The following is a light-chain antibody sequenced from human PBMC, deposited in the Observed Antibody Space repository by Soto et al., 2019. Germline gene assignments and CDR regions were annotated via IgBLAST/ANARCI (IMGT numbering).Light chain of an antibody. CDR3: QQYGSSPWT. CDR1: QSVSSSY. V-gene: IGKV3-20*01. Sequence: EIVLTQSPGTLSLSPGERATLSCRASQSVSSSYLAWYQQKPGQAPRLLIYGASSRATGIPDRFSGSGSGTDFTLTISRLEREDVAVYYCQQYGSSPWTFGQGTKVAIK. J-gene: IGKJ1*01. CDR2: GAS.